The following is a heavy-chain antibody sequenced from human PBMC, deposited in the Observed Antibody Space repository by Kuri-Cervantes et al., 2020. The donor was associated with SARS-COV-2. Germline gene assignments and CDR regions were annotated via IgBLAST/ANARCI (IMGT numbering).Heavy chain of an antibody. CDR1: GGSLSGYY. J-gene: IGHJ4*02. CDR3: ARGLFYFDY. V-gene: IGHV4-34*01. Sequence: CALYGGSLSGYYWSGIRQPPGKGLEWIGEINHSGSTNYNPSLKSRVTISVDTSKNQFSLKLSSVTAADTAVYYCARGLFYFDYWGQGTLVTVSS. CDR2: INHSGST.